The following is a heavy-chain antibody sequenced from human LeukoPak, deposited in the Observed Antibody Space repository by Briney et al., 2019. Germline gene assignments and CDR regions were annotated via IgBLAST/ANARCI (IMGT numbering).Heavy chain of an antibody. J-gene: IGHJ5*02. CDR3: ARDGRNGKNWFDP. Sequence: SETLSLTCTVSGGSISSGGYYWSWIRQHPGKGLEWIGYIYYSGSTYYNPSLESRVTISVDTSKNQFSLKLSSVTAADTAVYYCARDGRNGKNWFDPWGQGTLVTVSS. CDR2: IYYSGST. V-gene: IGHV4-31*03. D-gene: IGHD1-14*01. CDR1: GGSISSGGYY.